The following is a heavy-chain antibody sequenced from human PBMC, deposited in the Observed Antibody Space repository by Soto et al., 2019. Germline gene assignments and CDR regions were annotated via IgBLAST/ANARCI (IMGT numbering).Heavy chain of an antibody. J-gene: IGHJ4*02. V-gene: IGHV1-24*01. CDR2: FDPEDGET. CDR3: ATVRRIVGATIGLSFGY. CDR1: GYTLTELS. D-gene: IGHD1-26*01. Sequence: ASVKVSCKVSGYTLTELSMHWVRQAPGKGLEWMGGFDPEDGETIYAQKFQGRVTMTEDTSTDTAYMELSSLRSEDTAVYYCATVRRIVGATIGLSFGYWGQGTLVTVYS.